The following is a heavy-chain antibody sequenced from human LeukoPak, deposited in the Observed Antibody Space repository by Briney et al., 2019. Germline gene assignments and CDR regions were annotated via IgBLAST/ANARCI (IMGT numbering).Heavy chain of an antibody. V-gene: IGHV3-30*18. J-gene: IGHJ4*02. Sequence: GGSLRLSCAASGFTFSSYGMHWVRQAPGKGLEWVAVISYDGSNKYYADSVKGRFTISRDNSKNTLYLQMNSLRAEDTAVYYCAKDSILWFGEPTPEYDYWGLGTLVTVSS. D-gene: IGHD3-10*01. CDR2: ISYDGSNK. CDR1: GFTFSSYG. CDR3: AKDSILWFGEPTPEYDY.